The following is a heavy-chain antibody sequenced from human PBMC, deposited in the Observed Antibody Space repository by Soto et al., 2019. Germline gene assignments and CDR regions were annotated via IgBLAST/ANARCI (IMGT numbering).Heavy chain of an antibody. CDR3: AKFPFGIMITFGGVIVIPYYFDY. V-gene: IGHV3-23*01. CDR2: ISGSGGST. J-gene: IGHJ4*02. CDR1: GFTFSSYA. Sequence: PGGSLRLSCAASGFTFSSYAMSWVRQAPGKGLEWVSAISGSGGSTYYADSVKGRFTISRDNSKNTLYLQMNSLRAEDTAVYYCAKFPFGIMITFGGVIVIPYYFDYWGQGTLVTVSS. D-gene: IGHD3-16*02.